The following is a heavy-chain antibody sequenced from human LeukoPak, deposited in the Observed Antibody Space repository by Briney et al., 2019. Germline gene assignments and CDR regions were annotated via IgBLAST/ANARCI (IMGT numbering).Heavy chain of an antibody. D-gene: IGHD3-9*01. J-gene: IGHJ3*02. V-gene: IGHV4-61*01. CDR2: IYYSGST. CDR1: GGSVSSGSYY. CDR3: ARRRGGQFDWLLYVGEAFDI. Sequence: SETLSLTCTVSGGSVSSGSYYWSWIRQSPGKGLEWIGYIYYSGSTNYNPSLKSRVTISVDTSKNQFSLKLTSVTAADTAVYYCARRRGGQFDWLLYVGEAFDIWGQGTMVTVSS.